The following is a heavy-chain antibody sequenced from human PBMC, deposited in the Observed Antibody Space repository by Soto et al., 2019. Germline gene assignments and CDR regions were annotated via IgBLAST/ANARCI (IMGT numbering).Heavy chain of an antibody. Sequence: PGESLKISCQGSGYSFTSYWISWVRQMPGKGLEWMGRIDPSDSYTKYSPSFQGQVTISADKSISAAYLQWSSLKASDTATYYCARGPTLTTTSFDYWGQGTLVTVSS. V-gene: IGHV5-10-1*01. D-gene: IGHD1-1*01. CDR3: ARGPTLTTTSFDY. CDR2: IDPSDSYT. CDR1: GYSFTSYW. J-gene: IGHJ4*02.